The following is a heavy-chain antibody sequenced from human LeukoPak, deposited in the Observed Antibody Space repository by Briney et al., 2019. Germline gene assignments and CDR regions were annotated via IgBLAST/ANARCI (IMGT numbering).Heavy chain of an antibody. V-gene: IGHV3-23*01. Sequence: GGSLRLSCAASGFTFSSYAMSWVRQAPGKGLEWVSAISGSGGSTYYADSVKGRFTISRDNSKNTLYLQMNSLRVEDTAVYYCAKRGYCSSTSCYLQNYWGQGTLVTVSS. CDR3: AKRGYCSSTSCYLQNY. CDR1: GFTFSSYA. J-gene: IGHJ4*02. CDR2: ISGSGGST. D-gene: IGHD2-2*01.